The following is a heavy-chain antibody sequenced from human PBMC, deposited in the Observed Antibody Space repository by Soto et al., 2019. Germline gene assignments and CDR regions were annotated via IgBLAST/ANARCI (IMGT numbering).Heavy chain of an antibody. CDR1: GFTFRNYW. CDR2: IKEDGSET. Sequence: EVQLVESGGGLVQSGGSLRLSCAASGFTFRNYWMTWVRQAPGQGLMWVANIKEDGSETYYVDSVKGRFTISRDNAENSLFLQMDSLRAEDTAVYACARSMGWRDALDNWGQGTMVTVSS. D-gene: IGHD2-15*01. J-gene: IGHJ3*02. V-gene: IGHV3-7*01. CDR3: ARSMGWRDALDN.